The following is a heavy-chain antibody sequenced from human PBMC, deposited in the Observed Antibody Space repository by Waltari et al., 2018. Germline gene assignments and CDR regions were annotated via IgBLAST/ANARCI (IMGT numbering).Heavy chain of an antibody. Sequence: EVQLVASGGGLVQSGRSLRIPCVGSGFTFDDQAMYWVRQRPGKGLEWVSGIGWNSGAVGYADSVRGRFSTYRDNAKKSLYLQMGRRRPEDTALYYCVKGGWGFGAFYEQHWGQGIQVTVSS. J-gene: IGHJ1*01. V-gene: IGHV3-9*01. CDR3: VKGGWGFGAFYEQH. D-gene: IGHD3-10*01. CDR1: GFTFDDQA. CDR2: IGWNSGAV.